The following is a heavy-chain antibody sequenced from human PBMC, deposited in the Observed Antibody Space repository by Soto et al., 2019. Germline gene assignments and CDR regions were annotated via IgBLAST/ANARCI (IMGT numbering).Heavy chain of an antibody. Sequence: GGSLRLSCAASGFVFNMYWMHWVRQVPGEGPEWVTRINGDGTRTDYADSAKGRFTISRDNAKDTLYLQMNALRVDDTAVYYCIRGPRPSSVGTGAFWGQGTLVTVSS. CDR1: GFVFNMYW. V-gene: IGHV3-74*01. J-gene: IGHJ4*02. D-gene: IGHD3-10*01. CDR2: INGDGTRT. CDR3: IRGPRPSSVGTGAF.